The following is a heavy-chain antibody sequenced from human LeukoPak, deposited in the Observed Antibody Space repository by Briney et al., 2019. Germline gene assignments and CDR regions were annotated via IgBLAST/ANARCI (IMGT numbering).Heavy chain of an antibody. CDR1: GFTFSNYA. Sequence: RGGSLRLSCAASGFTFSNYAMTWVRQAQGKGLQWVSAITGSGGSTYYADSAKGRFAISRDNSKNTLYLQMNSLRAEDTAVYYCATLMRGPTGYSGYGGEDYWGQGTLVTVSS. CDR2: ITGSGGST. V-gene: IGHV3-23*01. D-gene: IGHD5-12*01. CDR3: ATLMRGPTGYSGYGGEDY. J-gene: IGHJ4*02.